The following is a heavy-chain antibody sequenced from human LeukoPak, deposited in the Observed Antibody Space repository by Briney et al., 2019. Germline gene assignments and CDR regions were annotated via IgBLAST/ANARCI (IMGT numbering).Heavy chain of an antibody. Sequence: ASVKVSCKASGYTFTSYYMHWVRQAPGQGLEWMGIINPSGGSTSYAQKFQGRVTMTRDKSTSTAYMELSSLRSEDTAVYYCARGRITMVRGVSLYYYYYMDVWGKGTTVTVSS. J-gene: IGHJ6*03. CDR1: GYTFTSYY. V-gene: IGHV1-46*01. CDR3: ARGRITMVRGVSLYYYYYMDV. CDR2: INPSGGST. D-gene: IGHD3-10*01.